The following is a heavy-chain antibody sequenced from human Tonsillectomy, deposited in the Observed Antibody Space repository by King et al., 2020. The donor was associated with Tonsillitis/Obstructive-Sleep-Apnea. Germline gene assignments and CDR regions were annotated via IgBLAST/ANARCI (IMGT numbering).Heavy chain of an antibody. D-gene: IGHD3-22*01. J-gene: IGHJ6*03. CDR3: ARDHYDGSGVYMDV. Sequence: VQLVESGGGLVKPGGSLRLSCAASGFTFSSYSMSWVRQAPGKGLEWVSSISSSSGYIYYADSLKGRFTISRDNAKNSLYLQMNSLRAEDTAVYYCARDHYDGSGVYMDVWGKGTTVTVSS. CDR2: ISSSSGYI. CDR1: GFTFSSYS. V-gene: IGHV3-21*01.